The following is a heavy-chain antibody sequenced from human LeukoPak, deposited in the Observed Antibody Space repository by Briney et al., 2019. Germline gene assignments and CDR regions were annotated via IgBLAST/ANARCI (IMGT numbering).Heavy chain of an antibody. Sequence: GGSLRLSCAASEFTFSSYGMHWVRQAPGKGLEGEAVISYDGSNKYYADSVKGRFTISRDNSKNTLYLQMNSLRAEDTAVYYCAMYGSGSYGYFDYWGQGTLVTVSS. CDR2: ISYDGSNK. D-gene: IGHD3-10*01. CDR1: EFTFSSYG. V-gene: IGHV3-30*03. J-gene: IGHJ4*02. CDR3: AMYGSGSYGYFDY.